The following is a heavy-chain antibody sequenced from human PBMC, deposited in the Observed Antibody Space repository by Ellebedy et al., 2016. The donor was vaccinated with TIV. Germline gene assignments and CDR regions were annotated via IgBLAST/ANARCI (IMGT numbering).Heavy chain of an antibody. CDR2: IFSNDEK. Sequence: SGPTLVKPTETLTLTCTVSGFSLSNARMGVSWIRQPPGKALEWLAHIFSNDEKSYSTSLKSRLTISKDTSKNQVVLTMTNMDPVDTATYYCAHRPKTMIVDAFDIWGQGTMVTVSS. CDR3: AHRPKTMIVDAFDI. D-gene: IGHD3-22*01. J-gene: IGHJ3*02. CDR1: GFSLSNARMG. V-gene: IGHV2-26*01.